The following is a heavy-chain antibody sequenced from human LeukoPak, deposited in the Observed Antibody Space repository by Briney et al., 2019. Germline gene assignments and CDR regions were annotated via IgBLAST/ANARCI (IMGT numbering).Heavy chain of an antibody. CDR2: INHSGST. J-gene: IGHJ5*02. Sequence: SETLSLTCAVYSGSFTGYFWSWIRQPPGKGLEWIGEINHSGSTNYNPSLKSRVTISVDTSKNQISLKLTSVTAADTAVYYCARYRSYCTSTTCYRDWFDPWGQGTLVTVSS. V-gene: IGHV4-34*01. CDR1: SGSFTGYF. D-gene: IGHD2-2*01. CDR3: ARYRSYCTSTTCYRDWFDP.